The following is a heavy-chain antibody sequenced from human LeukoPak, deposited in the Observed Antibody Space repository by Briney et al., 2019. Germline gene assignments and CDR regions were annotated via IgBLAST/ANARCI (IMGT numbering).Heavy chain of an antibody. Sequence: PGGSLRLSCEVSGFIFRSYWMDWVRQAPGRGLECVANINQDGSEKYFVDSVKGRFTISRDNAKSSLYLQMNSLRAEDTAVYFCSRALEVWGKGTTVTVST. V-gene: IGHV3-7*01. CDR1: GFIFRSYW. CDR2: INQDGSEK. J-gene: IGHJ6*04. CDR3: SRALEV.